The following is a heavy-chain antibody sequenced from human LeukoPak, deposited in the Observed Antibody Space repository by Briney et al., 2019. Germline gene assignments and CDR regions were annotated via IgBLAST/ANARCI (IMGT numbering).Heavy chain of an antibody. Sequence: PSETLSLTCTVSGGSISSYYWSWIRQPPGKGLEWIGYIYYSGSTNYNPSLKSRVTISVDTSRNQFSLKLSSVTAADTAVYYCARDSRSSSSRFVFDYWGQGTLVTVSS. CDR3: ARDSRSSSSRFVFDY. CDR2: IYYSGST. J-gene: IGHJ4*02. V-gene: IGHV4-59*01. D-gene: IGHD6-13*01. CDR1: GGSISSYY.